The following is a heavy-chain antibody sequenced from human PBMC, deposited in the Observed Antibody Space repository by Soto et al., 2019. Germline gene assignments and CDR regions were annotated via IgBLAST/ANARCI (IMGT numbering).Heavy chain of an antibody. J-gene: IGHJ6*03. D-gene: IGHD2-2*01. Sequence: QVQLVQSGAEVKKPGASVKVSCKASGYTFTNYYLHWVRQAPGQGLEWMGVINPNVGSTNYAQNSQGRVTMTRDTSTSTVYMELSSLRSEDTAVFYCARGDIIVVPAAAGHYYFMDVWGEGTTVTVSS. CDR2: INPNVGST. V-gene: IGHV1-46*03. CDR1: GYTFTNYY. CDR3: ARGDIIVVPAAAGHYYFMDV.